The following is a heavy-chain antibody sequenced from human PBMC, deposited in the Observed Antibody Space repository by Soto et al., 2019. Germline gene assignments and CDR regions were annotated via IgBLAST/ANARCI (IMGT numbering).Heavy chain of an antibody. V-gene: IGHV4-39*01. CDR2: IYYSGST. J-gene: IGHJ4*02. CDR3: ARHPKPTAVITPTLIYYFDY. CDR1: GGSVSSRSYY. D-gene: IGHD4-17*01. Sequence: QLQLQESGPGLVKPSETLSLTCTVSGGSVSSRSYYWGWIRQPPGKGLEWIGSIYYSGSTYYNPSLKSRVTISVDTSKNQISLKLNSVTDTDTAVYYCARHPKPTAVITPTLIYYFDYWGQGTRVTVSS.